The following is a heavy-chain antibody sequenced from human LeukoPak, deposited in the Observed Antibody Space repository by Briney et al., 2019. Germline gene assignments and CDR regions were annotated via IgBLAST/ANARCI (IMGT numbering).Heavy chain of an antibody. CDR1: GYTFTSYY. Sequence: ASVKVSCKASGYTFTSYYMHWVRQAPGQGLEWMGIINPSGGSTSYAQKFQGRVTMTRGMSTSTVYMELSSLRSEDTAVYYCARNTIRYFDWVDYMDVWGKGTTVTVSS. V-gene: IGHV1-46*01. CDR3: ARNTIRYFDWVDYMDV. D-gene: IGHD3-9*01. J-gene: IGHJ6*03. CDR2: INPSGGST.